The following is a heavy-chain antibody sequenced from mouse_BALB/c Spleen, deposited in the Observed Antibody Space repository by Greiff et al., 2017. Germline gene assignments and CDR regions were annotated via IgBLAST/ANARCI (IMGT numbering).Heavy chain of an antibody. V-gene: IGHV2-6-2*01. J-gene: IGHJ3*01. D-gene: IGHD2-4*01. CDR1: GFSLTSYG. CDR2: IWSDGST. CDR3: ARHNDDDVGFAY. Sequence: VQLQESGPDLVAPSQSLSITCTVSGFSLTSYGVHWVRQPPGKGLEWLVVIWSDGSTTYNSALKSRLSISKDNSKSQVFLKMNSLQTDDTAMYDCARHNDDDVGFAYWGQGTLVTVSA.